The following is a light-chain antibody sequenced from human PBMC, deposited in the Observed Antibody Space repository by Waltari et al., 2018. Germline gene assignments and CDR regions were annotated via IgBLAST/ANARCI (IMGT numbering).Light chain of an antibody. J-gene: IGLJ2*01. CDR3: SSYAGSGTVV. CDR2: DVT. Sequence: QSALTQPPSASGSPGQSVAISCTGTSSDLGRSNLVSWYQQDPGKAPKLIVYDVTKRPSGVPDRFSGSKSGNTASLIVSGLQAGDEADYYCSSYAGSGTVVFGGGTKLTVL. V-gene: IGLV2-8*01. CDR1: SSDLGRSNL.